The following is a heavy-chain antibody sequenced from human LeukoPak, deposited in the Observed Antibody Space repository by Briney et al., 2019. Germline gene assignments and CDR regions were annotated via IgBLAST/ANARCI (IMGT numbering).Heavy chain of an antibody. CDR2: ISDSGGHT. J-gene: IGHJ4*02. CDR3: AKPIYYTSGTYSPGDF. V-gene: IGHV3-23*01. Sequence: GGCLRLSCAVSGFTVSSYAMTWVRQAPGKALEWVSDISDSGGHTYYADSVRGRFTISRDNSKNPLYLQMNSLRAEDTAMYYCAKPIYYTSGTYSPGDFWGQGTLVTVSS. CDR1: GFTVSSYA. D-gene: IGHD3-10*01.